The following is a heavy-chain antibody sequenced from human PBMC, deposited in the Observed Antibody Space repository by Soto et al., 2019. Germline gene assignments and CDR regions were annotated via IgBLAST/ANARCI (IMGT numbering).Heavy chain of an antibody. CDR1: GGSISSYY. D-gene: IGHD2-2*01. V-gene: IGHV4-59*01. J-gene: IGHJ5*02. Sequence: SETLSLTCTVSGGSISSYYWSWIRQPPGKGLEWIGYIYYSGSTNYNPSLKSRVTISVDTSKNQFSLKLSSVTAADTAVYYCARAHRIVVVPAAIDNWFDPWGQGTLVTVSS. CDR2: IYYSGST. CDR3: ARAHRIVVVPAAIDNWFDP.